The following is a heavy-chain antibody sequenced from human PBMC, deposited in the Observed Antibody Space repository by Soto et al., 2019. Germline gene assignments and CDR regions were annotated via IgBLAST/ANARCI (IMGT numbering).Heavy chain of an antibody. CDR3: ARQLRGYDPVYYYYGMDV. Sequence: GESLKISCKGSGYSFTSYWISWVRQMSGKGLEWMGRIDPSDSYTNYSPSFQGHVTISADKSISTAYLQWSSLKASDTAMYYCARQLRGYDPVYYYYGMDVWGQGTTVTVSS. CDR2: IDPSDSYT. J-gene: IGHJ6*02. CDR1: GYSFTSYW. D-gene: IGHD5-12*01. V-gene: IGHV5-10-1*01.